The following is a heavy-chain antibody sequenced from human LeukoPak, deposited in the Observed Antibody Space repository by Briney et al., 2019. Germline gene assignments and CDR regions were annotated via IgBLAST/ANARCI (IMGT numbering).Heavy chain of an antibody. D-gene: IGHD3-10*01. CDR2: IYYSGST. J-gene: IGHJ6*03. CDR1: GGSFSGYY. V-gene: IGHV4-59*01. Sequence: PSETLSLTCAVYGGSFSGYYWSWIRQPPGKGLEWIGYIYYSGSTNYNPSLKSRVTISVDTSKNQFSLKLSSVTAADTAVYYCARYYGSGSYYRYYYYMDVWGKGTTVTISS. CDR3: ARYYGSGSYYRYYYYMDV.